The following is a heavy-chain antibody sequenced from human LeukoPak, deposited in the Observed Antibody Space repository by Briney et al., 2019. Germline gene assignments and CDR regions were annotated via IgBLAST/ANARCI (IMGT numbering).Heavy chain of an antibody. CDR1: GFTVSSNY. CDR2: IYSGGST. J-gene: IGHJ3*02. CDR3: ARGGGRYNLPNPRLSYGGKYAFDI. D-gene: IGHD4-23*01. Sequence: GGSLRLSCAASGFTVSSNYMSWVRQAPGKGLEWVSVIYSGGSTYYADSVKGRFTISRDNSKNTLYLQMNSLRAEDTAVYYCARGGGRYNLPNPRLSYGGKYAFDIWGQGTMVTVSS. V-gene: IGHV3-66*02.